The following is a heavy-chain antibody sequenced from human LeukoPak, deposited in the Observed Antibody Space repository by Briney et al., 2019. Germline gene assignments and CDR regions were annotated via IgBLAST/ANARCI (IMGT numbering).Heavy chain of an antibody. D-gene: IGHD3/OR15-3a*01. V-gene: IGHV4-34*01. CDR1: GGSVSGYY. CDR3: ARGYRGLGDY. Sequence: PSETLSLTCAVYGGSVSGYYWSWIRQPPGKGLEWIGEINHSGSTNYNPSLKSRVTISVDTSKNQFSLKLSSVTAADTAVYYCARGYRGLGDYWGQGTLVTVSS. J-gene: IGHJ4*02. CDR2: INHSGST.